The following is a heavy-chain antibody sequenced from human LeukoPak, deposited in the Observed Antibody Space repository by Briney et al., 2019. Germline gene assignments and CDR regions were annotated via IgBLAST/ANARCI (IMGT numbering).Heavy chain of an antibody. CDR3: VRTLWTAYYSSFDY. V-gene: IGHV3-33*01. CDR2: IWYDGSDK. J-gene: IGHJ4*02. Sequence: PGGSLRLSCAASGFTFSSYGTHWVREAPSKGLEWVAVIWYDGSDKYYADSVKSRFTNSRDNPKNTLYLQMNSLRAEDTAVYYCVRTLWTAYYSSFDYWGQGTLVTVSS. D-gene: IGHD3/OR15-3a*01. CDR1: GFTFSSYG.